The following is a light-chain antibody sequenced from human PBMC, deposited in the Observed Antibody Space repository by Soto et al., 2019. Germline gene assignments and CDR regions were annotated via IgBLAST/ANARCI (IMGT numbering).Light chain of an antibody. CDR3: SSYRRGSTLV. Sequence: QSALTQPASVSGSPGQSITISCTGTSSDVGGSNYVSWYQQHPGKAPKLMIYDVNNRPSGISNRFSGSKSGNTASLTISGLQAEDEDDYYCSSYRRGSTLVFGGGTKVTV. J-gene: IGLJ2*01. CDR2: DVN. CDR1: SSDVGGSNY. V-gene: IGLV2-14*01.